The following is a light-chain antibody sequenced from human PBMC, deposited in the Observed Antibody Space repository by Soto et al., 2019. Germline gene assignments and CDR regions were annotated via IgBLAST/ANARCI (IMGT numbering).Light chain of an antibody. CDR2: AAS. Sequence: DIQMTQSPSSLPASLGDRVTITCRASQSISRALNWYQQKRGKAPELLIYAASSLQSGVPSRFSGSGSGTDFSLTISSLPPEDFEPYYCQQSYSTPITFGQGTRLEIK. CDR3: QQSYSTPIT. V-gene: IGKV1-39*01. J-gene: IGKJ5*01. CDR1: QSISRA.